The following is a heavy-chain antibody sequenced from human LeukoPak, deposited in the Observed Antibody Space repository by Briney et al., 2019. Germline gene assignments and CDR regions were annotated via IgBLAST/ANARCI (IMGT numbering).Heavy chain of an antibody. V-gene: IGHV1-46*01. D-gene: IGHD6-13*01. CDR3: ARDLNPSAAGTFHNWFDP. CDR1: GYTFTSYY. CDR2: INPSGGST. Sequence: ASVKVSCKASGYTFTSYYMHWVRQAPGQGLEWMGIINPSGGSTSYAQKFQGRVTMTRDMSTSTVYMELSSLRSEDTAVYYCARDLNPSAAGTFHNWFDPWGQGTLVTVSS. J-gene: IGHJ5*02.